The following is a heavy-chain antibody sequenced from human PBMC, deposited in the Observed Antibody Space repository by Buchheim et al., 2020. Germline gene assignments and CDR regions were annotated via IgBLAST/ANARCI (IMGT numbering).Heavy chain of an antibody. Sequence: EVQLVESGGGLVQPGGSLRLSCAASGFTFSSYEMNWVRQAPGKGPEWVSYISSSGSTIYYADSVKGRFTISRDNAKNSLYLQMNSLRAEDTAVYYCASHYYGSGSYYNRNDAFDIWGQGT. D-gene: IGHD3-10*01. CDR1: GFTFSSYE. V-gene: IGHV3-48*03. J-gene: IGHJ3*02. CDR3: ASHYYGSGSYYNRNDAFDI. CDR2: ISSSGSTI.